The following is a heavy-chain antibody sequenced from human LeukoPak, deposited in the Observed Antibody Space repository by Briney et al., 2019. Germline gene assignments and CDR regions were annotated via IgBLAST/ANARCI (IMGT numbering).Heavy chain of an antibody. CDR2: ISAYNGNT. Sequence: ASVKVSCKASGYTFTSYGISWVRQAPGQGLEWMGWISAYNGNTNYAQKLQGRVTMTTDTPTSTAYMELRSLRSDDTAVYYCARSERYYDSSGYFSNDAFDIWGQGTMVTVSS. CDR1: GYTFTSYG. CDR3: ARSERYYDSSGYFSNDAFDI. J-gene: IGHJ3*02. D-gene: IGHD3-22*01. V-gene: IGHV1-18*01.